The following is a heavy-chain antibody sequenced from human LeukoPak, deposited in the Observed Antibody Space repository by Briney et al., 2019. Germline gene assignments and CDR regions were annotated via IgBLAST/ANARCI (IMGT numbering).Heavy chain of an antibody. CDR3: ARRLGSDGFDY. CDR1: GFTFSSYS. V-gene: IGHV3-48*01. D-gene: IGHD3-16*01. Sequence: GGSLRLSCAASGFTFSSYSMNWVRQAPGEGLEWVSYISGSSSTIYYADSVKGRFTISRDNAKNSLYLQMNSLRAEDTAVYYCARRLGSDGFDYWAREPWSPSPQ. CDR2: ISGSSSTI. J-gene: IGHJ4*02.